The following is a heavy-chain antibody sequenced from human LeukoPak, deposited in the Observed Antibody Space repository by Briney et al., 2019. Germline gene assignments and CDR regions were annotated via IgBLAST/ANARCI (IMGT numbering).Heavy chain of an antibody. CDR3: ARCAVTMVRGVALDAFDI. Sequence: GGSLRLSCAASGFTFSSYSMNWVRQAPGKGLEWVSSISSSSSYIYYADSVKGRFTISRDNAKNSLYLQMNSLRAEDTAVYHCARCAVTMVRGVALDAFDIWGQGTMVTVSS. D-gene: IGHD3-10*01. J-gene: IGHJ3*02. CDR2: ISSSSSYI. CDR1: GFTFSSYS. V-gene: IGHV3-21*01.